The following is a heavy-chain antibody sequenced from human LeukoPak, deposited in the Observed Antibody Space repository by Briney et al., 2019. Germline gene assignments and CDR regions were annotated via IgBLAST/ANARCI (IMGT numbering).Heavy chain of an antibody. V-gene: IGHV4-59*08. Sequence: PSETLSLTCSVSGGSISSYYWSWIRQPPGKGLEWIGYIYYSGSTNYNPSLKSRVTISVDTSKNQFSLKLSSVTAADTAVYYCARHKLYYYYYYGMDVWGQGTTVTVSS. J-gene: IGHJ6*02. CDR3: ARHKLYYYYYYGMDV. CDR1: GGSISSYY. CDR2: IYYSGST. D-gene: IGHD6-6*01.